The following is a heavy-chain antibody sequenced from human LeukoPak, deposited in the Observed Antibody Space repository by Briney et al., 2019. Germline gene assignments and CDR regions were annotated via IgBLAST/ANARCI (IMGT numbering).Heavy chain of an antibody. CDR3: ASLAEHDGYYYYMDV. D-gene: IGHD1-14*01. CDR1: GVSISSSSYY. Sequence: SETLSLTCTVSGVSISSSSYYWAWIRQPPGKGLEWIGYIYYSGSTNYNPSLKSRVTISVDTSKNQFSLKLSSVTAADTAVYYCASLAEHDGYYYYMDVWGKGTTVTVSS. J-gene: IGHJ6*03. V-gene: IGHV4-61*05. CDR2: IYYSGST.